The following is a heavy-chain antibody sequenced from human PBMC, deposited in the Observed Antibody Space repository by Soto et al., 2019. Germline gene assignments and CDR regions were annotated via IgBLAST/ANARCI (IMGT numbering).Heavy chain of an antibody. CDR3: ARDLDPGLNDY. J-gene: IGHJ4*02. CDR2: ISSSSSYI. V-gene: IGHV3-21*01. CDR1: GFTFSSYS. Sequence: GGSLRLSCAASGFTFSSYSMNWVRQAPGKGLEWVSSISSSSSYIYYADSVKGRFTISRDNAKNSLYLQMNSLRAEDTAVYYCARDLDPGLNDYWGQGTLVTVSS.